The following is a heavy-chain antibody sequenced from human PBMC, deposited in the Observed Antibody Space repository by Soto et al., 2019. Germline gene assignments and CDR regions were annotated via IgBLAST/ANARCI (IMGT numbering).Heavy chain of an antibody. CDR3: ARETDTSMVDY. CDR2: LNPRNGQT. D-gene: IGHD5-18*01. Sequence: QVQLVQSGAEVKKPGASVKVSCQTSGYNFSAYYFNWVRQAAGQGPEWMGWLNPRNGQTGYVQKFRGRVTMTRDTSIATVYLELSRLTSEDTAIYFCARETDTSMVDYWGQGTLVTVSS. J-gene: IGHJ4*02. V-gene: IGHV1-8*01. CDR1: GYNFSAYY.